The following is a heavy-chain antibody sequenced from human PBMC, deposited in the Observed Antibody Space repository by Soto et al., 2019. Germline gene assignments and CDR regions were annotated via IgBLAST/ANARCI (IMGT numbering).Heavy chain of an antibody. V-gene: IGHV3-21*01. CDR3: ARDLGSSSWYFGYYYGMDV. J-gene: IGHJ6*02. CDR2: ISSSSSYI. CDR1: GFTFSSYS. D-gene: IGHD6-13*01. Sequence: PGGSLRLSCAASGFTFSSYSMNWVRQAPGKGLEWVSSISSSSSYIYYADSVKGRFTISRDNAKNSLYLQMNSLRAEDTAVYYCARDLGSSSWYFGYYYGMDVWGQGTTVTV.